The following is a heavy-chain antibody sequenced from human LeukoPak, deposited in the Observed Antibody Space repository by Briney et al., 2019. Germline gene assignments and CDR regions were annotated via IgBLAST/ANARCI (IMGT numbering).Heavy chain of an antibody. D-gene: IGHD3-22*01. CDR2: ISSSSSTI. J-gene: IGHJ4*02. V-gene: IGHV3-48*01. Sequence: GSLRLSCAASGFTFRTYSMNWVRQAPGKGLEWVSYISSSSSTIYYADSVKGRFTISRDNAKNSLYLQMNSLRAEDTAVYYCARGSTYYDSSGQVPFDYWGQGTLVTVSS. CDR1: GFTFRTYS. CDR3: ARGSTYYDSSGQVPFDY.